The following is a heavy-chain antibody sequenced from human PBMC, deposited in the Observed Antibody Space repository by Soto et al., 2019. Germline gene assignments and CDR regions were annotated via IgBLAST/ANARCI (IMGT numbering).Heavy chain of an antibody. Sequence: QVQLMQSGAEGGKPGASVRLSCETSGYNFNQYYIHWVRQAPGQGLEWRGIINLRGGTTEYAHKFRGRGPVTGDTCSRTAYMELRSLRSDDTAIYFCARGTDDSDVPRWDYWGQGTLVTVSS. V-gene: IGHV1-46*02. CDR2: INLRGGTT. D-gene: IGHD4-17*01. CDR3: ARGTDDSDVPRWDY. CDR1: GYNFNQYY. J-gene: IGHJ4*02.